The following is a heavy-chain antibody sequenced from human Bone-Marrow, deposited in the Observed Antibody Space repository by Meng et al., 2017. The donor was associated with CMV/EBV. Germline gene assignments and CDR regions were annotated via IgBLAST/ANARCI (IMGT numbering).Heavy chain of an antibody. CDR2: INPSTGST. D-gene: IGHD4-11*01. J-gene: IGHJ5*02. CDR1: GYTFTSYY. CDR3: ARGGAFTVTRHPNNWFDP. Sequence: ASVKVSCKASGYTFTSYYMHWVRQAPGQGLEWMGIINPSTGSTSYTQKFQGRVTMTRDTSTSTVYMELSSLRSEDTAVHYCARGGAFTVTRHPNNWFDPWGQGTLVTVSS. V-gene: IGHV1-46*01.